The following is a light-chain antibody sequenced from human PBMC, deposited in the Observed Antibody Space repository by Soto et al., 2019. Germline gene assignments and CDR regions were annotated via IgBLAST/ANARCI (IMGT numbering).Light chain of an antibody. CDR2: WAS. CDR3: QQHYITPIT. CDR1: QSVLYSSKNKNF. J-gene: IGKJ5*01. Sequence: DIVMTPSPDSLAVSLGERATIHCKSSQSVLYSSKNKNFLTWYQQKPGQPPKLLIYWASTRESGVPDRFTGSGSGTDFTLTISSLQDDDGAVYYCQQHYITPITFGQGTRLEIK. V-gene: IGKV4-1*01.